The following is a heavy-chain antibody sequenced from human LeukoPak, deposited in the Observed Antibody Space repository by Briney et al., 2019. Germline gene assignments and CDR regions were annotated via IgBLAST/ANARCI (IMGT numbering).Heavy chain of an antibody. CDR3: ARWNRAGTTY. CDR1: GGSISSSSYY. Sequence: SETLSLTCPVSGGSISSSSYYWGWLRQPPGKGLEWIGSIYYSGSTYYNPSLKSRVTISVDTSKNQFSLKLSSVTAADTAVYYCARWNRAGTTYWGQGTLVTVSS. D-gene: IGHD1-1*01. J-gene: IGHJ4*02. V-gene: IGHV4-39*07. CDR2: IYYSGST.